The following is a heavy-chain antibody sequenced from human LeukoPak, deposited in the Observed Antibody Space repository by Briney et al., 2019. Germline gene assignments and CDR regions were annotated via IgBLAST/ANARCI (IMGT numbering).Heavy chain of an antibody. CDR3: ARDRGLYGNYYYYGMDV. Sequence: SETLSLTCTVSGGSISSGGYYWSWIRLHPGKGLEWIGYIYYSGSTYYNPSLKSRVTISVDTSKNQFSLKLSSVTAADTAVYYCARDRGLYGNYYYYGMDVWGQGTTVTVSS. CDR2: IYYSGST. J-gene: IGHJ6*02. V-gene: IGHV4-31*03. CDR1: GGSISSGGYY. D-gene: IGHD3-10*01.